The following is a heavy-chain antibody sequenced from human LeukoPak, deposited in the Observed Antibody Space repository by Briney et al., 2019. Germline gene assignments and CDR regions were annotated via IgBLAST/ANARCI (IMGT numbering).Heavy chain of an antibody. CDR2: INHSGST. Sequence: PSETLSXXXXVXGXXXSGYYXXWIRQPPGKGLEWIGEINHSGSTNYNPSLKSRVTISVDTSKNQFSLKLSSVTAADTAVYYCARGAVPAAISSSQFSNWFDPWGQGTLVTVSS. D-gene: IGHD2-2*01. V-gene: IGHV4-34*01. CDR3: ARGAVPAAISSSQFSNWFDP. J-gene: IGHJ5*02. CDR1: GXXXSGYY.